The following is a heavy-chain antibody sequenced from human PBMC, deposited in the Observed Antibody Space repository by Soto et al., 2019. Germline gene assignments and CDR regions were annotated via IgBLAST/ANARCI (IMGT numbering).Heavy chain of an antibody. Sequence: WIWIRQPPGKGLEWMGYIYYSGTTTNYNPSLKSRVTLSVDTSKNQFSLKLSSVTAADTAVYYCARLGGSYAVPHVDYWGQGTLVTVSS. CDR2: IYYSGTT. J-gene: IGHJ4*02. V-gene: IGHV4-59*08. CDR3: ARLGGSYAVPHVDY. D-gene: IGHD1-26*01.